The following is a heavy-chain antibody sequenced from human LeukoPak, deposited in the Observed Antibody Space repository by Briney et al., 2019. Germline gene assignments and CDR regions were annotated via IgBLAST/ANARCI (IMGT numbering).Heavy chain of an antibody. CDR2: IRSKAYGGTT. V-gene: IGHV3-49*04. Sequence: PGRSLRLSCTASGFTFGDYAMSWVRQAPGKGLEWRGFIRSKAYGGTTEYAASVKGRFTISRDDSKSIAYMQMNSLKTEDTAVYYCTGDSGRYYGYFDYWGQGTLVTVSS. CDR1: GFTFGDYA. CDR3: TGDSGRYYGYFDY. J-gene: IGHJ4*02. D-gene: IGHD1-26*01.